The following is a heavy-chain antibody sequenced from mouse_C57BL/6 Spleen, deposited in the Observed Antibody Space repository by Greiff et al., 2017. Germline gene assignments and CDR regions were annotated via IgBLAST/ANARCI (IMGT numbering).Heavy chain of an antibody. CDR2: IDPSDSET. CDR3: ATGDWPWFAY. V-gene: IGHV1-52*01. J-gene: IGHJ3*01. Sequence: QVQLQQPGAELVRPGSSVKLSCKASGYTFTSYWMHWVKQRPIQGLEWIGNIDPSDSETHYNQKFKDKATLTVDKSSSTAYMQRSSLTSEDSAVYYCATGDWPWFAYWGQGTLVTVSA. D-gene: IGHD3-3*01. CDR1: GYTFTSYW.